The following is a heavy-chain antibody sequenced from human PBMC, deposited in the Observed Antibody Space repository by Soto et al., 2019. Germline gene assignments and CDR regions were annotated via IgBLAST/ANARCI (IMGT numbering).Heavy chain of an antibody. CDR3: ARAGFGHGLDG. D-gene: IGHD3-16*01. CDR1: GFTYSDHY. V-gene: IGHV3-72*01. CDR2: TANNRSSYTT. J-gene: IGHJ6*04. Sequence: EVERVESGGGLVQAGGSLRVSCGVSGFTYSDHYMDWFRQAQGKGLEGVGRTANNRSSYTTEYAASVKGRVIISRVDSKHSVYLQMNSLKIEDTAVYYCARAGFGHGLDGWGECTSVTVSS.